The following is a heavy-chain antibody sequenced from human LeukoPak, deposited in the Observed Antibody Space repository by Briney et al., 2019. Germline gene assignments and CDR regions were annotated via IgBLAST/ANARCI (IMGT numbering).Heavy chain of an antibody. CDR3: AREPGGVLYYYYYYMDV. D-gene: IGHD4/OR15-4a*01. J-gene: IGHJ6*03. CDR1: GGSISSSSYY. V-gene: IGHV4-39*07. CDR2: IYYSGST. Sequence: TSETLSLTCTVSGGSISSSSYYWGWIRQPPGKGLEWIGSIYYSGSTYYNPSLKSRVTISVDTSKNQFSLKLSSVTAADTAVYYCAREPGGVLYYYYYYMDVWGKGTTVTVSS.